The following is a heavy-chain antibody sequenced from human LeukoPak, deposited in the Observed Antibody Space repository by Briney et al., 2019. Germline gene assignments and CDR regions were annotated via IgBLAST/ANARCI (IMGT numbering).Heavy chain of an antibody. CDR3: ARLGYCSGGSCPTASVSAFDI. Sequence: PGRSLRLSCAASGFTFSSYDMHWVRQAPGKGLEWVAVIWYDGSNKYYADSVKGRFTISRDNSKNTLYLQMNSLRAEDTAVYYCARLGYCSGGSCPTASVSAFDIWGQGTMVTVSS. CDR2: IWYDGSNK. J-gene: IGHJ3*02. V-gene: IGHV3-33*01. D-gene: IGHD2-15*01. CDR1: GFTFSSYD.